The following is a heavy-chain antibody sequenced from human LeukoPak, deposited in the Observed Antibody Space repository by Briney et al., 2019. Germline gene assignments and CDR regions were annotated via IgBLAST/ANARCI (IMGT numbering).Heavy chain of an antibody. Sequence: GRSLRLSCAASGFTFSSYAMHWVRQAPGKGLEWVAVISYDGSNKYYADSVKGRFTISRDNSKNTLYLQMNSLRAEDTAVYYCAGADYGDYLTVDYWGQGTLVTVSS. D-gene: IGHD4-17*01. CDR1: GFTFSSYA. V-gene: IGHV3-30-3*01. CDR2: ISYDGSNK. CDR3: AGADYGDYLTVDY. J-gene: IGHJ4*02.